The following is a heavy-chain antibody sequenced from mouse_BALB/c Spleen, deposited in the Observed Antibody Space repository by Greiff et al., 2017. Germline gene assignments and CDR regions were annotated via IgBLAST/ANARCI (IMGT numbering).Heavy chain of an antibody. CDR1: GFSLTSYG. J-gene: IGHJ2*01. D-gene: IGHD2-1*01. CDR2: IWSGGST. V-gene: IGHV2-2*02. CDR3: ARMGDYGNYAYFDY. Sequence: VQLQQSGPGLVQPSQSLSITCTVSGFSLTSYGVHWVRQSPGKGLEWLGVIWSGGSTDYKAAFISRLSISKDNSKSQVFFKMNSLQANDTAIYYCARMGDYGNYAYFDYWGQGTTLTVSS.